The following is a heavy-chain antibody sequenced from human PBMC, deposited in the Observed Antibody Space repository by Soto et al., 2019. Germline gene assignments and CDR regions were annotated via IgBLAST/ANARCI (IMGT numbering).Heavy chain of an antibody. Sequence: EVQLLESGGGLVQPGGSLRLSCAASGFTFSNYAMSWVRQAPGKGLEWVSVLRGSGGSTHYADSVKVRFTISRDNSNNALYQQMNSLRAEDTAVYYCAKWGGAGSYYSDGYFDLWGQGTLVIVPS. CDR1: GFTFSNYA. CDR3: AKWGGAGSYYSDGYFDL. CDR2: LRGSGGST. D-gene: IGHD3-10*01. V-gene: IGHV3-23*01. J-gene: IGHJ4*02.